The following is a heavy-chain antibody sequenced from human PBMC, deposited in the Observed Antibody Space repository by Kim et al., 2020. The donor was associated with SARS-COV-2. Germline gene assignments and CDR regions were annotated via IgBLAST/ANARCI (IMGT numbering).Heavy chain of an antibody. Sequence: YAASGKGRFIISRDDSKSIAYLQMSSLKTEDTAVYYCTRDSRNYYHYFDYWGQGTLVTVSS. V-gene: IGHV3-49*02. CDR3: TRDSRNYYHYFDY. J-gene: IGHJ4*02. D-gene: IGHD3-10*01.